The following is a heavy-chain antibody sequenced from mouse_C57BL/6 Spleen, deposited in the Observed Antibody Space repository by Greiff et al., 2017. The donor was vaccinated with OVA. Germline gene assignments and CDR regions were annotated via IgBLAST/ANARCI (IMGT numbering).Heavy chain of an antibody. Sequence: SGAELVRPGASVTLSCKASGYTFTDYEMHWVKQTPVHGLEWIGAIDPETGGTAYNQKFKGKAILTADKSSSTAYMELRSLTSEDSAVYYCTRSEYYGSSPYYAMDYWGQGTSVTVSS. V-gene: IGHV1-15*01. CDR3: TRSEYYGSSPYYAMDY. D-gene: IGHD1-1*01. J-gene: IGHJ4*01. CDR2: IDPETGGT. CDR1: GYTFTDYE.